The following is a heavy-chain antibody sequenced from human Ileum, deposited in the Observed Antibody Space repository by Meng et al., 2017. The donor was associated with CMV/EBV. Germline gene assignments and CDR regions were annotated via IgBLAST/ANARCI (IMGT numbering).Heavy chain of an antibody. D-gene: IGHD3-22*01. Sequence: GLIDNGSFMGWVRQAPGKGLEWVSVIYSSGTTYYADPVKGRFTISRDISKNTLYLQMNSLRAEDTAVYYCAKRHDSSGYPLGYCFDRWGQGTLVTVSS. CDR2: IYSSGTT. V-gene: IGHV3-53*01. J-gene: IGHJ4*02. CDR1: GLIDNGSF. CDR3: AKRHDSSGYPLGYCFDR.